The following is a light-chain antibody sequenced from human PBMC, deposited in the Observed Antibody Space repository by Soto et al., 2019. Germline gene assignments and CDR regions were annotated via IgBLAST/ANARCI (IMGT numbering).Light chain of an antibody. CDR3: AVYMGSGTGV. Sequence: QAVVTQEPSFSVSPGGTVTLTCGLSSGSVSTSDYPSWYQQTPGQAPRTLIYNTNTRSSGVPDRFSGSILGNKAALTITGAQADDESDYYCAVYMGSGTGVFGGGTKVTVL. CDR2: NTN. J-gene: IGLJ3*02. V-gene: IGLV8-61*01. CDR1: SGSVSTSDY.